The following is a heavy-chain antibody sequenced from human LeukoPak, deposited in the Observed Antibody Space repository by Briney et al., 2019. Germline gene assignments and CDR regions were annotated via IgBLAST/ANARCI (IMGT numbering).Heavy chain of an antibody. D-gene: IGHD2-8*01. CDR3: AKWARYCTNGVCYYFDY. CDR1: GFTFSSFP. J-gene: IGHJ4*02. Sequence: PGGSLRLSCAASGFTFSSFPMSWVRQAPGKGLEWVSVISGGGVSTYYADSVKGRFTISRDNSKNTLYLQMNSLRAEDTAVYYCAKWARYCTNGVCYYFDYWGQGTLVTVSS. V-gene: IGHV3-23*01. CDR2: ISGGGVST.